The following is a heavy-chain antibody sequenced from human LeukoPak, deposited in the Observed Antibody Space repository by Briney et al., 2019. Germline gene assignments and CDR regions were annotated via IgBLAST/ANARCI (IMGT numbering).Heavy chain of an antibody. D-gene: IGHD3-3*01. CDR1: GGTFSSYA. J-gene: IGHJ5*02. V-gene: IGHV1-69*05. CDR3: ARLSFLEDSNWFDP. Sequence: GASVKVSCKASGGTFSSYAISWVRQAPGQGLEWMGGIIPIFGTANYAQKFQGSVTITTDESTSTAYMELSSLRSEDTAVYYCARLSFLEDSNWFDPWGQGTLVTVSS. CDR2: IIPIFGTA.